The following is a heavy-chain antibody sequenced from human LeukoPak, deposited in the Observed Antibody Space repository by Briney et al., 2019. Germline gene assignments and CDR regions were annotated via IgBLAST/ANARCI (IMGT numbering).Heavy chain of an antibody. V-gene: IGHV3-74*01. J-gene: IGHJ3*02. D-gene: IGHD2-15*01. CDR1: GFTFSSYW. Sequence: GSLRLSCAASGFTFSSYWMHWVRQAPGKGLVWVSRINSDGSGTSYADSVKGRFTISRDNAKNTLYLQMASLRVEDTALYYCATGSGHAFDIWGQGTMVTVSS. CDR3: ATGSGHAFDI. CDR2: INSDGSGT.